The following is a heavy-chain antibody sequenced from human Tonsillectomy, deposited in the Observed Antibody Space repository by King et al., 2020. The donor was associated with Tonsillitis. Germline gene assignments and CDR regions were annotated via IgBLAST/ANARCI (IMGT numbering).Heavy chain of an antibody. CDR1: GFTFSSYW. Sequence: VQLVESGGGLVQPGGSLRLSCAASGFTFSSYWMHWVRQAPGKGLVWVSGINSDGSSTSYADSGKGRFTISIDNAKNTLYLQMNSLRAEATAVYYCARDLGTYYYDSSGYGLDYWGQGTLVTVSS. CDR3: ARDLGTYYYDSSGYGLDY. V-gene: IGHV3-74*01. D-gene: IGHD3-22*01. CDR2: INSDGSST. J-gene: IGHJ4*02.